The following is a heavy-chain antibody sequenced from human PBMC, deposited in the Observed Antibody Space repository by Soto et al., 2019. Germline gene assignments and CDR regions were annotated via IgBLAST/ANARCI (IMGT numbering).Heavy chain of an antibody. V-gene: IGHV4-4*02. D-gene: IGHD6-13*01. J-gene: IGHJ4*02. CDR1: GDFISSNNC. CDR3: AIRPFHYSSSYRGVKYYFDY. Sequence: SETLSLTCAVSGDFISSNNCWTWVRQPPGKGLEGIGEDHHSGSTNYNPYLKSRVTITVDTSKNQFSLYLSSVTAAVTAVYYCAIRPFHYSSSYRGVKYYFDYWGQGTLVTVSS. CDR2: DHHSGST.